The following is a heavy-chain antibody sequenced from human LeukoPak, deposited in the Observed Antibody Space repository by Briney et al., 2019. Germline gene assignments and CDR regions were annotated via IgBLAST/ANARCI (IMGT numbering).Heavy chain of an antibody. CDR3: ARTGGLPGSFFFDS. Sequence: SETLSLTCTISGGPLSSYFWSWIRQPPGKGLEWIGYIYYSGSTHYNPSLKSRVTLSLDTSQNQFPLNLSSVTAAHTAVYYCARTGGLPGSFFFDSWGQGTLVTVSS. CDR1: GGPLSSYF. J-gene: IGHJ4*02. D-gene: IGHD3-16*02. CDR2: IYYSGST. V-gene: IGHV4-59*08.